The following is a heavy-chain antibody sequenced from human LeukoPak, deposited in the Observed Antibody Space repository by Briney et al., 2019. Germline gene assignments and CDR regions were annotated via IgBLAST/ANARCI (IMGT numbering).Heavy chain of an antibody. CDR1: GGSISSYY. V-gene: IGHV4-59*01. CDR3: ARGWDIVVVPAERTAFDI. J-gene: IGHJ3*02. D-gene: IGHD2-2*01. CDR2: IYYSGST. Sequence: SETQSLTCTVSGGSISSYYWSWIRQPPGKGLEWIGYIYYSGSTNYNPSLKSRVTISVDTSKNQFSLKLSSVTAADTAVYYCARGWDIVVVPAERTAFDIWGQGTMVTVSS.